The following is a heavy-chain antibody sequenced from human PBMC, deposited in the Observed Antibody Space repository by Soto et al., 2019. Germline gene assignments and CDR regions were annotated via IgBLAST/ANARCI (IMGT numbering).Heavy chain of an antibody. CDR3: ARAPGGGEFYYYYYYYMDV. V-gene: IGHV1-8*01. CDR1: GYTFTSYD. D-gene: IGHD3-10*01. CDR2: MNPNSGNT. J-gene: IGHJ6*03. Sequence: QVQLVQSGAEVKKPGASVKVSCKASGYTFTSYDINWVRQATGQGLEWMGWMNPNSGNTGYAQKFQGRDTMTRNTSISTAYMELSSLRSEDTAVYYCARAPGGGEFYYYYYYYMDVWGKGTTVTVSS.